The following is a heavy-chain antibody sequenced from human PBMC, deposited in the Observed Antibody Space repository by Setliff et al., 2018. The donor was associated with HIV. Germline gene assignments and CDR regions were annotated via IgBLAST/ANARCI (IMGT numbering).Heavy chain of an antibody. CDR2: INGDGIVT. D-gene: IGHD1-7*01. V-gene: IGHV3-74*01. J-gene: IGHJ4*02. Sequence: GGSLRLSCAASGFTFSNYWMHWVRQAPGKGLVWVSRINGDGIVTTYADSVKGRFTISRDNAKNTLYLQMNSLRAEDTAVYYCATASISVATTDYRGQGTLVTVSS. CDR1: GFTFSNYW. CDR3: ATASISVATTDY.